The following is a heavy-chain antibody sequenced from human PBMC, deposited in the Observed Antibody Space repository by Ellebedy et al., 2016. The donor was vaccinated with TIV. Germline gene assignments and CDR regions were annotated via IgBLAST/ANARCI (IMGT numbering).Heavy chain of an antibody. CDR1: GYSFVNYY. CDR3: ALASFDY. CDR2: IDPSDGST. V-gene: IGHV1-46*01. D-gene: IGHD1-1*01. J-gene: IGHJ4*02. Sequence: AASVKVSCKASGYSFVNYYIQWVRQAPGHGLEWVGIIDPSDGSTSYTQRFQGRITLTRDTSTTTAYMSLSSLRFDDTAMYYCALASFDYWGQGTQVTVSS.